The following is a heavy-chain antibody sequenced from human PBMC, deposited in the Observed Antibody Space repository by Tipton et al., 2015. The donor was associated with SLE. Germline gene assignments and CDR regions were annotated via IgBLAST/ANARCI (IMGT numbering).Heavy chain of an antibody. Sequence: TLSLTCAVYGGSFSGYYGSWIRQPPGKGLEWIGEINHSGSTNYDPSLKSRVTISVDTSKNQFSLKLSSVTAADTAIYYCARSSSGWYKGAMDVWGKGTTVIVSS. CDR1: GGSFSGYY. CDR2: INHSGST. CDR3: ARSSSGWYKGAMDV. J-gene: IGHJ6*03. V-gene: IGHV4-34*01. D-gene: IGHD6-19*01.